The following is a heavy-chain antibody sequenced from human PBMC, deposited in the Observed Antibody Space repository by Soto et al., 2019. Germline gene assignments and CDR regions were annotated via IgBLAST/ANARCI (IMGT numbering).Heavy chain of an antibody. Sequence: EVQLVESGGGLVQPGGSLRLSCAASGFTFSSYSMNWVRQAPGKGLEWVSYISSSSSTIYYADSVKGRFTISRDNAKNSLYLQMNGLRDEDTAVYYCARVRGSRIYDSSGYVYWSYFVYCYYGMDVWGRGTTVTDSS. D-gene: IGHD3-22*01. CDR3: ARVRGSRIYDSSGYVYWSYFVYCYYGMDV. V-gene: IGHV3-48*02. CDR1: GFTFSSYS. J-gene: IGHJ6*02. CDR2: ISSSSSTI.